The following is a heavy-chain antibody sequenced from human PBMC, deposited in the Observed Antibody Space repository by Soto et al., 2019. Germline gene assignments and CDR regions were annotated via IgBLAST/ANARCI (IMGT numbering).Heavy chain of an antibody. CDR3: ARDGGYYDILTGYSHYFDY. CDR2: ISSSSSYI. J-gene: IGHJ4*02. CDR1: GFTFSSYS. D-gene: IGHD3-9*01. Sequence: PGGSLRLSCAASGFTFSSYSMNWVRQAPGKGLEWVSSISSSSSYIYYADSVKGRFTISRDNAKNSLYLQMNSLRAEDTAVYYCARDGGYYDILTGYSHYFDYWGQGTLVTVSS. V-gene: IGHV3-21*01.